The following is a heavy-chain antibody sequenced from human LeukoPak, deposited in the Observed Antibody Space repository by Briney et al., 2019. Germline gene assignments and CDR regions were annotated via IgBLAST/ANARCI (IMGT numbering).Heavy chain of an antibody. CDR3: ARIPPGRYFDL. CDR1: GDSISSSNW. J-gene: IGHJ2*01. CDR2: IYYSGVT. V-gene: IGHV4-4*02. D-gene: IGHD2-21*01. Sequence: PSGTLSLTCAVSGDSISSSNWWSWVRQPPGKGLEWIGSIYYSGVTDFNPSLKTRVIMSVDTSKNQFSLKLTSVAAAGTAVYYCARIPPGRYFDLWGRGTLVTVSS.